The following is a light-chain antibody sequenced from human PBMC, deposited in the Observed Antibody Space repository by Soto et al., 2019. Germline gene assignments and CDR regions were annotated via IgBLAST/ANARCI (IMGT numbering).Light chain of an antibody. Sequence: QSALTQPRSVSGSPGQSVTISCTGTSSDVGGSNFVSWYQQHAGKAPKLVIYDVSKRPSGVPDRFSGSKSGNAASLTISGLQVENEADYYSCSYAGNSLWMFGGGTKLTVL. CDR2: DVS. CDR1: SSDVGGSNF. J-gene: IGLJ3*02. V-gene: IGLV2-11*01. CDR3: CSYAGNSLWM.